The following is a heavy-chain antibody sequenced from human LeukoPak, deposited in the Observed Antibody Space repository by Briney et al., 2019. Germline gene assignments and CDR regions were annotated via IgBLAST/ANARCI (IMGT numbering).Heavy chain of an antibody. Sequence: PSQTLSLTCTVSGGSISSGDSYWSWIRQPPGKGLEWIGYIYYSGSTYYNPSLKSRVTISVDTSKNQFSLKLSSVTAADTAVYYCARGVAVAGTDYWGQGTLVTVSS. V-gene: IGHV4-30-4*01. CDR1: GGSISSGDSY. D-gene: IGHD6-19*01. CDR3: ARGVAVAGTDY. CDR2: IYYSGST. J-gene: IGHJ4*02.